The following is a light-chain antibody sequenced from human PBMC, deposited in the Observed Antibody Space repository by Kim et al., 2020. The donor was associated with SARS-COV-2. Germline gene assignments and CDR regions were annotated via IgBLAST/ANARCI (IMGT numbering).Light chain of an antibody. CDR1: SSGVGGYNS. CDR2: DVS. J-gene: IGLJ3*02. Sequence: GQSTTISGTGTSSGVGGYNSASWYQQHPGKAPKLMIYDVSKRPSGVSNRFSVSKSGNTDSLTISGLQAEDEADYYCSSDTSSSTLVFGGGTKLTVL. V-gene: IGLV2-14*04. CDR3: SSDTSSSTLV.